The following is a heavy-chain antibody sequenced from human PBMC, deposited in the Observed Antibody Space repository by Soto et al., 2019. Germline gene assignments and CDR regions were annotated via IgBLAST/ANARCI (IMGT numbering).Heavy chain of an antibody. Sequence: PSETLSLTCTVSGGSISRGSYYWGWIRQSPWKGLEWIGSISYSGSTINNPSLKSRVTIFADSSKNQFSMKLTSVTAADTAVYYCARHVSFYDVLIGYYRGPFDYWGQGTLVTVSS. CDR2: ISYSGST. CDR1: GGSISRGSYY. J-gene: IGHJ4*02. D-gene: IGHD3-9*01. CDR3: ARHVSFYDVLIGYYRGPFDY. V-gene: IGHV4-39*01.